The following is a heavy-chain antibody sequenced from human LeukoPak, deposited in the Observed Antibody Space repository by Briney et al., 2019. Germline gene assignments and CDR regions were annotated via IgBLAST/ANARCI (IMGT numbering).Heavy chain of an antibody. CDR2: FYTSGST. V-gene: IGHV4-61*02. Sequence: ASETLSLTCTVSGGSISSGSYYWNWIRQPAGKGLEWIGRFYTSGSTNYNPSLKSRVTISVDTSKNQFSLKMNSVTAADTAVYYCASSKGWIAFDHWGQGTLVTVSP. CDR1: GGSISSGSYY. CDR3: ASSKGWIAFDH. D-gene: IGHD5-12*01. J-gene: IGHJ4*02.